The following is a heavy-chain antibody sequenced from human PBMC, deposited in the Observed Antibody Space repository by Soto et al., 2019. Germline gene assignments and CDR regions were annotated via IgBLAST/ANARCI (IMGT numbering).Heavy chain of an antibody. V-gene: IGHV1-46*03. CDR2: INPSGGST. J-gene: IGHJ6*03. CDR1: GYTFTSYY. CDR3: ARDVLWFGEVGYYMDV. Sequence: ASVKVSCKASGYTFTSYYMHWVRQAPGQGLEWMGIINPSGGSTSYAQKFQGRVTMTRDTSTSTVYMELSSLRSEDTAVYYCARDVLWFGEVGYYMDVWGKGTTVTVSS. D-gene: IGHD3-10*01.